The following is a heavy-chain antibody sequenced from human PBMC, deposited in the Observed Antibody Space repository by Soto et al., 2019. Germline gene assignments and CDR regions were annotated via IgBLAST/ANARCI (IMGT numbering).Heavy chain of an antibody. CDR1: GFTFSSYW. D-gene: IGHD1-26*01. V-gene: IGHV3-7*03. CDR3: ARDSGWELFYYYYGMDV. J-gene: IGHJ6*02. CDR2: IKQDGSEK. Sequence: GGSLRLSCAASGFTFSSYWMSWVRQAPGKGLEWVANIKQDGSEKYYVDSVKGRFTISRDNAKNSLYLQMNSLRAEDTAVYYCARDSGWELFYYYYGMDVWGQGTTVTVS.